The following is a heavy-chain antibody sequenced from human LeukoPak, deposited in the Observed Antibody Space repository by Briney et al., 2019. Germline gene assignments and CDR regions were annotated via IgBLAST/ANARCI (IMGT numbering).Heavy chain of an antibody. CDR2: ISAYNGNT. CDR1: GGTFSSYA. J-gene: IGHJ4*02. CDR3: ARDLEMATIYFDY. D-gene: IGHD5-24*01. Sequence: ASVKVSCKASGGTFSSYAISWVRQAPGQGLEWMGWISAYNGNTNYAQKLQGRVTMTTDTSTSTAYMELRSLRSDDTAVYYCARDLEMATIYFDYWGQGTLVTVSS. V-gene: IGHV1-18*01.